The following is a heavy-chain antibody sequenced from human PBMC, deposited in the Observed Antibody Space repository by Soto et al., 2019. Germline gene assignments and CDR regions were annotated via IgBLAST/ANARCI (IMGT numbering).Heavy chain of an antibody. CDR3: ARRADILTGYYTVLYYYYGMDV. V-gene: IGHV1-18*01. CDR1: GYTFTKFG. CDR2: NSAYNDNT. D-gene: IGHD3-9*01. Sequence: ASVKVSCKSSGYTFTKFGISWVRQAPGQGLEWMGWNSAYNDNTNYAQKLQGRVTMTSDTSTSTAYMELRSLRSEDTAVYYCARRADILTGYYTVLYYYYGMDVWGQGTTVTV. J-gene: IGHJ6*02.